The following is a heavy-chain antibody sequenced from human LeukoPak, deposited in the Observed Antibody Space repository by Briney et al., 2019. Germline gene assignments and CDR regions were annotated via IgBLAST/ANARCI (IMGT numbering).Heavy chain of an antibody. CDR2: IYPGDSDT. CDR3: ARRQAAAVNWFDS. J-gene: IGHJ5*01. Sequence: GESLKISCKGSGYSFSNYWIAWVRQMPGKGLEWMGIIYPGDSDTKYSRSFQGQVVISADKSTTTAYLQWSSLKASDTAMYYCARRQAAAVNWFDSWGQGTLVTVSS. CDR1: GYSFSNYW. V-gene: IGHV5-51*01. D-gene: IGHD6-25*01.